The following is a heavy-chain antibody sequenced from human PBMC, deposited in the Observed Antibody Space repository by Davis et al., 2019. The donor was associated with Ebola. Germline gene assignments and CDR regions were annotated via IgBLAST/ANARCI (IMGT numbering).Heavy chain of an antibody. V-gene: IGHV3-74*01. CDR3: AKGNRLDY. CDR1: GFSFSSTW. D-gene: IGHD1-14*01. Sequence: SLKISCAASGFSFSSTWMHWVRQAPGKGLVWVSRIHSDGTSTIYTDSVKGRFTISRDNSKNTLYLQMNSLRAEDTAVYYCAKGNRLDYWGQGTLVTVSS. CDR2: IHSDGTST. J-gene: IGHJ4*02.